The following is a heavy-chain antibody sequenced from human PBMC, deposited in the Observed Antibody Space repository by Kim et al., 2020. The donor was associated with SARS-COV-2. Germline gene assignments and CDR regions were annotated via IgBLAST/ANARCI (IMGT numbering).Heavy chain of an antibody. Sequence: SLKGRVTISRDNAQNSLFLQMSSLGDEDSAVYYCARDLDTITYYDYYGMDVWGQGTTVTVSS. J-gene: IGHJ6*02. CDR3: ARDLDTITYYDYYGMDV. D-gene: IGHD5-18*01. V-gene: IGHV3-48*03.